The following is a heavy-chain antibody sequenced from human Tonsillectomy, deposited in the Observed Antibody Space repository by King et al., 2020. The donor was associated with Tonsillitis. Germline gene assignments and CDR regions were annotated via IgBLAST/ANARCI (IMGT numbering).Heavy chain of an antibody. CDR2: VFHRGTT. CDR3: ARAVCTSVSCYPHFDY. V-gene: IGHV4-38-2*02. J-gene: IGHJ4*02. Sequence: VQLQESGPRLVKPSETLSLTCTVSNFSIASAYYWSWIRQSPGKGLEWMGNVFHRGTTHYNPSLKSRVTISVDTSKNQFSLKLSSVTAADTAMCYCARAVCTSVSCYPHFDYWGQGTLVTVSS. D-gene: IGHD2-2*01. CDR1: NFSIASAYY.